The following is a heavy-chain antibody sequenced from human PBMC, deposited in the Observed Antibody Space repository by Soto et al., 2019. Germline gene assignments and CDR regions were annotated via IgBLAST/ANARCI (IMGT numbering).Heavy chain of an antibody. J-gene: IGHJ4*02. D-gene: IGHD3-10*01. CDR1: GGTFNTYT. V-gene: IGHV1-69*06. Sequence: VEVSCKASGGTFNTYTINWLRQAPGRGLEWVGQVVPMYDSVNYAETFQGRVTITVDKSTNTAYMELTSLRSQDTALYFCASWRSYSGSYCFDYWGQGTLVTVSS. CDR3: ASWRSYSGSYCFDY. CDR2: VVPMYDSV.